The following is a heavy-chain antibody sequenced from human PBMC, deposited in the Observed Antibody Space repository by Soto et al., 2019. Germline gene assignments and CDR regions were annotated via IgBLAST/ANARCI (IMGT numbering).Heavy chain of an antibody. D-gene: IGHD1-26*01. Sequence: GGPLRVSCAAAGLTFSDCYMNCIRQAPGKGLEWVSYISSSGSSINYAGSVKGRFTISRDNSKNTLYLQMNSLGAEDTAVYYCARDFVVGGPTINYYYGMDVWGQGTTVPVSS. J-gene: IGHJ6*02. CDR3: ARDFVVGGPTINYYYGMDV. CDR1: GLTFSDCY. CDR2: ISSSGSSI. V-gene: IGHV3-11*04.